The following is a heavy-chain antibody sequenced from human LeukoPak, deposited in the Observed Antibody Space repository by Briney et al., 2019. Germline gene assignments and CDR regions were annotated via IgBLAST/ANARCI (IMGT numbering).Heavy chain of an antibody. J-gene: IGHJ4*02. Sequence: PGGSLRLSCAASGLTFSSYAMSWVRQAPGKGLEWVSVISVNGGSTYYADSVKGRFTISRDNSKNTLYLQMSSLRAEDTAVFYCAKGLNAGAIRPPFDSWGQGTLVTVSS. D-gene: IGHD6-6*01. CDR2: ISVNGGST. CDR1: GLTFSSYA. V-gene: IGHV3-23*01. CDR3: AKGLNAGAIRPPFDS.